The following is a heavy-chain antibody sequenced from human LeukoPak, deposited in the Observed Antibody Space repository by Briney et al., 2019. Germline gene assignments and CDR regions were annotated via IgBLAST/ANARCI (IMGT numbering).Heavy chain of an antibody. J-gene: IGHJ4*02. CDR3: ARDAYSSGWYYFDY. CDR2: MNPNSGNT. V-gene: IGHV1-8*01. Sequence: ASVKVSCKASGYTFTSYDINWVRQATGQGLEWMGWMNPNSGNTGYAQKFQGRVTMTRNTSISTAYMELSSLRSDDTAVYYCARDAYSSGWYYFDYWGQGTPVTVSS. CDR1: GYTFTSYD. D-gene: IGHD6-19*01.